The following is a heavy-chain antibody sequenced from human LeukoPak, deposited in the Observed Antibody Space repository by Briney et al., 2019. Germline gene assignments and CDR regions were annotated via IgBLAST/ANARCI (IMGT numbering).Heavy chain of an antibody. CDR1: GGSISSHY. Sequence: SETLSLTCTVSGGSISSHYWSWIRQPPGKGLEWIGYIYYSGSTNYNPSLKSRVTISVDTSKNQFSLKLSSVTAADTAVYYCARVNGDYAFDYWGQGTLVTVSS. D-gene: IGHD4-17*01. J-gene: IGHJ4*02. CDR2: IYYSGST. CDR3: ARVNGDYAFDY. V-gene: IGHV4-59*11.